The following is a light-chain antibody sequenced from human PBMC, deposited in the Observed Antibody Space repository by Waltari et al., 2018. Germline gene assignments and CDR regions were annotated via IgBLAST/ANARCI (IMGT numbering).Light chain of an antibody. CDR3: SSYTSSNHRG. CDR2: DVS. Sequence: CTGTSSDVGGYNYVSWYQQHPGKAPKLMIYDVSNRPSGVSNRFSGSKSGNTASLTISGLQAEDEADYYCSSYTSSNHRGLGTGTKVTVL. V-gene: IGLV2-14*03. CDR1: SSDVGGYNY. J-gene: IGLJ1*01.